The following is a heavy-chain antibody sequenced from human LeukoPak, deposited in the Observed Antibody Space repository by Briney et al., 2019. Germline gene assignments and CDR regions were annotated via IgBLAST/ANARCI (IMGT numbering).Heavy chain of an antibody. CDR1: GFTFSSYR. CDR3: TTAKNDY. J-gene: IGHJ4*02. Sequence: GGSLRLSCAASGFTFSSYRMNWVRQASGKRLEWVSYITGSSDTIYYADSVRGRFTISRDNARNSLFLQMNSLRAEDTAVYYCTTAKNDYWGQGTLVTVSS. V-gene: IGHV3-48*01. CDR2: ITGSSDTI.